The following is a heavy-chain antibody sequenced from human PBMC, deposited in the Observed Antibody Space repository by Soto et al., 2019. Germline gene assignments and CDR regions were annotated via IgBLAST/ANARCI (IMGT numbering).Heavy chain of an antibody. Sequence: QVQLVQSGAEVKKPGSSVKVSCKASGGTFSSYTISWMRQAPGQGLEWMGRIIPILGIANYAQKFQGRVTITADKSTSTAYMELSSLRSEDTAVYYCARDLPGAAAGTDWFDPWGQGTLVTVSS. CDR1: GGTFSSYT. CDR2: IIPILGIA. D-gene: IGHD6-13*01. V-gene: IGHV1-69*08. J-gene: IGHJ5*02. CDR3: ARDLPGAAAGTDWFDP.